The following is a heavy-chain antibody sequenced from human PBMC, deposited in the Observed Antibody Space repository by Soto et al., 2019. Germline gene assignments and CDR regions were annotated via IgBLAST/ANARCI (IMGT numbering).Heavy chain of an antibody. V-gene: IGHV3-74*01. D-gene: IGHD3-22*01. CDR3: ARGGSGYYLYYYYYYGMDV. J-gene: IGHJ6*02. CDR2: INADGSSI. CDR1: GFTFSNSW. Sequence: GGSLRLSCAASGFTFSNSWMHWVRQAPGKGLVWLSHINADGSSIRYADYVRGRLTISRDNAKNTLFLQMSSLTAEDTSVYFCARGGSGYYLYYYYYYGMDVWGQGTTVTVSS.